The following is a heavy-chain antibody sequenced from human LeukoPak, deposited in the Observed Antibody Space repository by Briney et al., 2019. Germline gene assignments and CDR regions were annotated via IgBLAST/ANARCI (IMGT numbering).Heavy chain of an antibody. CDR1: GGSISSGGYY. CDR3: GRGSGSYDVYGY. V-gene: IGHV4-31*03. D-gene: IGHD1-26*01. J-gene: IGHJ4*02. Sequence: SQTLSLTCTVSGGSISSGGYYWSWIRQHPGKGLEWIGYIYYSGSTYYNPSLKSRVTISVDTSKNQFSLKLSSVTAADTAVYYCGRGSGSYDVYGYWGQGTLVTVSS. CDR2: IYYSGST.